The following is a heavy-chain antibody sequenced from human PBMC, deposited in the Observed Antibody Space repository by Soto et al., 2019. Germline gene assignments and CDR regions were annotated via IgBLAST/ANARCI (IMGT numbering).Heavy chain of an antibody. V-gene: IGHV4-59*08. CDR3: ARLWGWFGDF. J-gene: IGHJ4*02. CDR2: IYYSGST. CDR1: GGSISSYY. Sequence: SETLSLTCTVSGGSISSYYWSWIRQPPGKGLEWIGYIYYSGSTNYNPSLKSRVTISVDASKNQFSLKLSSVTAADTAVYYCARLWGWFGDFWGQGTLVTVSS. D-gene: IGHD3-10*01.